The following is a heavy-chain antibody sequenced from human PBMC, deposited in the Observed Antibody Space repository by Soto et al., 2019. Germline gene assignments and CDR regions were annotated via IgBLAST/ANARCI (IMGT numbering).Heavy chain of an antibody. CDR2: IIPFFGTT. D-gene: IGHD2-2*01. CDR3: ARNSLFENCTSNSCPNWFDP. CDR1: GGTFITYA. V-gene: IGHV1-69*06. Sequence: QVQLVQSGAELREPGSSVKVSCKASGGTFITYAISWVRQAPGQGLEWIGVIIPFFGTTDYAQKFQGRVTITADTSTSTVYMELSSLGSEDSAIYYCARNSLFENCTSNSCPNWFDPWGQGTLVTVSS. J-gene: IGHJ5*02.